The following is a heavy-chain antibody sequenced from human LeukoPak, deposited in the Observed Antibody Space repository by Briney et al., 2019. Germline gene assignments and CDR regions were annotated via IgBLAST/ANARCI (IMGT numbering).Heavy chain of an antibody. CDR2: ISSSSSYI. V-gene: IGHV3-21*01. CDR1: GFTFSSYS. CDR3: ARERIGLLSFDY. Sequence: GGSLRLSCAASGFTFSSYSMNWVRQAPGTGLEWVSSISSSSSYIYYADSVKGRFTISRDNAKNSLYLQMNSLRAEDTAVYYCARERIGLLSFDYWGQGTLVTVSS. D-gene: IGHD3/OR15-3a*01. J-gene: IGHJ4*02.